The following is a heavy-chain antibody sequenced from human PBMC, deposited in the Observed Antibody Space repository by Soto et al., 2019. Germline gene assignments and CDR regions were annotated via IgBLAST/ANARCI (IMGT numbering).Heavy chain of an antibody. D-gene: IGHD5-18*01. CDR2: ISGSGGST. CDR3: AKRPPIQLWLTWFDS. Sequence: GSLKLSPSASGFPFSSYAMRWVRQAPGKGLEWVSAISGSGGSTYYADSVKGRFTISRDNSKNTLYLQMNSLRVEDTAVYYCAKRPPIQLWLTWFDSWGQGTLVTVSS. J-gene: IGHJ5*01. V-gene: IGHV3-23*01. CDR1: GFPFSSYA.